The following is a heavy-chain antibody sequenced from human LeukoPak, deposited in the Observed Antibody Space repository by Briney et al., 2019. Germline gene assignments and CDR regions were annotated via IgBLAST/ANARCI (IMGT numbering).Heavy chain of an antibody. CDR2: IYTSGST. Sequence: SETLSLTCTVSGYSIGSAYYWGWIRQPPGKGLEWIGHIYTSGSTNYNPSLKSRVTISVDTSKNQFSLTLNSVTAADTAVYYCARLVPPGSFDYWGQGTLVTVSS. D-gene: IGHD6-6*01. CDR1: GYSIGSAYY. CDR3: ARLVPPGSFDY. J-gene: IGHJ4*02. V-gene: IGHV4-38-2*02.